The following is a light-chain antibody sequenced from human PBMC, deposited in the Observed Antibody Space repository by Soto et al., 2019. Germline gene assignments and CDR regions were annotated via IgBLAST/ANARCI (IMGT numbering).Light chain of an antibody. CDR3: QLLSRSSDPSV. V-gene: IGKV3-11*01. CDR2: DAS. J-gene: IGKJ1*01. CDR1: QSVSSY. Sequence: CRASQSVSSYLAWYQQKPGQAPRLLIYDASNRATGIPARFSGSGSGTDFSLTHGRVGIEDFAVYSCQLLSRSSDPSVFGQGTKVEIK.